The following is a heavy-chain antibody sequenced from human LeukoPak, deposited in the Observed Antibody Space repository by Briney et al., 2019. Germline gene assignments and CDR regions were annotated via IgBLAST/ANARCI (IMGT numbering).Heavy chain of an antibody. V-gene: IGHV4-30-4*07. CDR3: ARVTGYMIEDYFDY. CDR2: IYYSGST. J-gene: IGHJ4*02. Sequence: PSQTLSLTCAVSGGSISSGTYSWSWIRQPPGKGLEWIGYIYYSGSTNYKPSLKSRVTISVETSKNQFSLKLRSVTAADTAVYYCARVTGYMIEDYFDYWGQGTLVTVSS. CDR1: GGSISSGTYS. D-gene: IGHD3-22*01.